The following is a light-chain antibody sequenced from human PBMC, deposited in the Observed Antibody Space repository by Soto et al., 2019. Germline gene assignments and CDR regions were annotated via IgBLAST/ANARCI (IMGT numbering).Light chain of an antibody. CDR3: SSYAGNYVYV. CDR1: SSDVGGYNY. J-gene: IGLJ1*01. CDR2: DVS. Sequence: QSVLTQPRSVSGSPGQSVTIPCTGTSSDVGGYNYVSWYQRHAGKGPKLIIYDVSERPSGVPDRFSASKSGNTASLTISGLQAEDEADYYCSSYAGNYVYVFGSGNRSP. V-gene: IGLV2-11*01.